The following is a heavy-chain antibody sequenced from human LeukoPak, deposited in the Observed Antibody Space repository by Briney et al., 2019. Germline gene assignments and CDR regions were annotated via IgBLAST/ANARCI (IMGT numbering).Heavy chain of an antibody. CDR2: ISGSGGST. J-gene: IGHJ4*02. CDR1: GFTFSSYA. D-gene: IGHD3-22*01. CDR3: AKESESHYYYDSSGYPFDY. Sequence: GGSLRLSCAAPGFTFSSYAMSWVRQAPGKGLEWVSAISGSGGSTYYADSVKGRFTISRDNSKNTLYLQMNSLRAEDTAVYYCAKESESHYYYDSSGYPFDYWGQGTLVTVSS. V-gene: IGHV3-23*01.